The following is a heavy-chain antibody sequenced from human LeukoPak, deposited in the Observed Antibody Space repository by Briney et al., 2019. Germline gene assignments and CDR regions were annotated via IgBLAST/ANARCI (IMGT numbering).Heavy chain of an antibody. CDR3: AREVGTPQAFDI. CDR2: ISSRSSTI. Sequence: GGSLRLSCAASRFTFSNYGVNWVRQAPGKGLEWVSYISSRSSTIYYADSVRGRFTISRDNAKNSLYLQMNSLKAEDTAIYYCAREVGTPQAFDIWGQGTMVTVSS. CDR1: RFTFSNYG. J-gene: IGHJ3*02. V-gene: IGHV3-48*01. D-gene: IGHD1-26*01.